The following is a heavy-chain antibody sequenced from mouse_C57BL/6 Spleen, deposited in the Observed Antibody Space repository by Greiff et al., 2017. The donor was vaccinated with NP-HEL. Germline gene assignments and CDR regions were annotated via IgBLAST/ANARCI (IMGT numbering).Heavy chain of an antibody. CDR1: GFSLTSYG. CDR3: AKGAFITTVVAPYWYFDV. J-gene: IGHJ1*03. V-gene: IGHV2-3*01. CDR2: IWGDGST. Sequence: VKLVESGPGLVAPSQSLSITCTVSGFSLTSYGVSWVRQPPGKGLEWLGVIWGDGSTNYHSALISRLSISKDNSKSQVFLKLNSLQTDDTATYYCAKGAFITTVVAPYWYFDVWGTGTTVTVSS. D-gene: IGHD1-1*01.